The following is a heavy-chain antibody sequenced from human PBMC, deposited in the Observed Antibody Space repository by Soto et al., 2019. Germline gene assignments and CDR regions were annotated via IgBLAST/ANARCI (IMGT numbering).Heavy chain of an antibody. J-gene: IGHJ4*02. CDR3: AKDLGTGTTSY. V-gene: IGHV3-30*18. D-gene: IGHD1-7*01. CDR1: GFTFSSYG. CDR2: ISYDGSNK. Sequence: QVQLVESAGGVVQPGRSLRLSCAASGFTFSSYGMHWVRQAPGKGLEWVAVISYDGSNKYYADSVKGRFTISRDNSKNTLYLQMNSLRAEDTAVYYCAKDLGTGTTSYWGQGTLVTVSS.